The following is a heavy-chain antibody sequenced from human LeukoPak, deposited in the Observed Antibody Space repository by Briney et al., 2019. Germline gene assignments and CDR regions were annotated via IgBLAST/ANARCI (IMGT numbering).Heavy chain of an antibody. D-gene: IGHD1-26*01. CDR2: INHSGST. J-gene: IGHJ2*01. V-gene: IGHV4-34*01. Sequence: SETLSLTCTVSGGSISSYYWSWIRQPPGKGLEWIGEINHSGSTNYNPSLKSRVTISVDTSKNQFSLKLSSVTAADTAVYYCARRAPIVGATTSFWYFDLWGRGTLVTVSS. CDR3: ARRAPIVGATTSFWYFDL. CDR1: GGSISSYY.